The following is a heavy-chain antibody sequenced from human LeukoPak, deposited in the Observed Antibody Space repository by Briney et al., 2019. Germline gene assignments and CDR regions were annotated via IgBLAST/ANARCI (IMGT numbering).Heavy chain of an antibody. Sequence: GGSLRLSCAASGFTFSSYAMHWVRQAPGKGLEWVAVISYDGSNKYYADSVKGRFTISRDNSKNTLYLQMNSLRAEDTAVYYCARMVGAAYSSSSAYFDYWGQGTLVTVSS. V-gene: IGHV3-30-3*01. J-gene: IGHJ4*02. D-gene: IGHD6-6*01. CDR3: ARMVGAAYSSSSAYFDY. CDR1: GFTFSSYA. CDR2: ISYDGSNK.